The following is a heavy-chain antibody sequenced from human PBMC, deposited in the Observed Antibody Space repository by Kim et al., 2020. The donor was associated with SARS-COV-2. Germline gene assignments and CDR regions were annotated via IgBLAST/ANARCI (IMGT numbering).Heavy chain of an antibody. V-gene: IGHV3-23*01. J-gene: IGHJ4*02. CDR1: GFTFSSYA. D-gene: IGHD3-16*01. CDR3: AKRGRRGGGYYFDY. Sequence: GGSLRLSCAASGFTFSSYAMSWVRQAPGKGLEWVSAISGSGGSTYYADSVKGRFTISRDNSKSTLYLQMNSLRAEDTAVYYCAKRGRRGGGYYFDYWGQGTLVTVSS. CDR2: ISGSGGST.